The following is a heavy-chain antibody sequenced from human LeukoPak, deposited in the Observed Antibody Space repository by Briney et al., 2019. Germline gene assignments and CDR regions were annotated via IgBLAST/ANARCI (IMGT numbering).Heavy chain of an antibody. CDR2: INAGNGNT. Sequence: ASVKDSCKASGYTFTSYAMHWVRQAPGQRLGRMGWINAGNGNTKYSQKFQGRVTITRDTSASTAYMELSSLRSEDTAVYYCARELGDILSGHTAPYYYFGMDVWGKGTTVTVSS. V-gene: IGHV1-3*01. D-gene: IGHD3-9*01. J-gene: IGHJ6*04. CDR1: GYTFTSYA. CDR3: ARELGDILSGHTAPYYYFGMDV.